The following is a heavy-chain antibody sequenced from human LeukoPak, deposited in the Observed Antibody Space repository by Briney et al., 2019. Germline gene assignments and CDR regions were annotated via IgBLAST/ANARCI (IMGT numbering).Heavy chain of an antibody. D-gene: IGHD6-13*01. V-gene: IGHV3-30*18. CDR1: GFTFSSYG. Sequence: GGSLRLSCAASGFTFSSYGMHWVRQAPGKGVEWVAVISYDGSNKYYADSVKCRFTISRDNSKNTPYLQMNSLRAEDTAVYYCAKPIRGQLVIDYWGQGTLVTVSS. CDR2: ISYDGSNK. CDR3: AKPIRGQLVIDY. J-gene: IGHJ4*02.